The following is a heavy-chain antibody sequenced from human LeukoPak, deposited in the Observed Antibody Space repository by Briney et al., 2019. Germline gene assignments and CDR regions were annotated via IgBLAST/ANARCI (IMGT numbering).Heavy chain of an antibody. CDR1: GGSISSGSYC. Sequence: QPSQTLSLTCSVSGGSISSGSYCWTWIRQPAGKTLEWIGRIYTSGNVNYTPSLKSRVTISMDTSKNQFSLILSSVTAADTAVYYCARTVDSSGFDVFDIWGQGTMVTVSS. J-gene: IGHJ3*02. V-gene: IGHV4-61*02. CDR2: IYTSGNV. CDR3: ARTVDSSGFDVFDI. D-gene: IGHD3-22*01.